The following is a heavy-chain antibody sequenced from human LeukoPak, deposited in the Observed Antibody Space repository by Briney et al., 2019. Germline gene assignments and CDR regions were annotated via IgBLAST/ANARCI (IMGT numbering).Heavy chain of an antibody. Sequence: GASVKVSCKASGGTFSSYAISWGRQAPGQGLEWMGGSIPIFGTANYAQKFQGRVTITADESTSTAHMELSSLRSEDTAVYYCARGRYSSSWYEGPWFDPWGQGTLVTVSS. CDR3: ARGRYSSSWYEGPWFDP. D-gene: IGHD6-13*01. CDR1: GGTFSSYA. J-gene: IGHJ5*02. V-gene: IGHV1-69*13. CDR2: SIPIFGTA.